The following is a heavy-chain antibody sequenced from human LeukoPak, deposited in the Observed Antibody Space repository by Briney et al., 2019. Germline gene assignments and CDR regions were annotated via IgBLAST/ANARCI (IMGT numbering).Heavy chain of an antibody. CDR2: IYTSGST. CDR1: GGSISSGSYY. D-gene: IGHD2/OR15-2a*01. V-gene: IGHV4-61*02. J-gene: IGHJ5*02. CDR3: ARRETLSFNWFDP. Sequence: PSETLSLTCTVSGGSISSGSYYWSWIRQPAGKGLEWIGRIYTSGSTNYNPSLKSRVTISVDTSKNQFSLKLSSVTAADTAVYYCARRETLSFNWFDPWGQGTLVTVSS.